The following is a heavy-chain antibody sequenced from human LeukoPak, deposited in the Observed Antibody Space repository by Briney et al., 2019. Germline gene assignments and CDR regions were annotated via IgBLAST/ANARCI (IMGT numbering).Heavy chain of an antibody. Sequence: GGSLRLSCSASGFTFSSYAMHWVRQAPGKGLEYVSAISSNGGSTYYADSVKGRFTISRDNSQNTLYLQMSSLRAEDTAVYYCVKDSGYDFLDYWGQGTLVTVSS. CDR3: VKDSGYDFLDY. V-gene: IGHV3-64D*06. D-gene: IGHD5-12*01. CDR1: GFTFSSYA. J-gene: IGHJ4*02. CDR2: ISSNGGST.